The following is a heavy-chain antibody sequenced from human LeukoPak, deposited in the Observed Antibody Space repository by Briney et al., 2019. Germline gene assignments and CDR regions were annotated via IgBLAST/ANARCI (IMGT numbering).Heavy chain of an antibody. Sequence: GGSLRFSCVASGFTFSSYAMSWVRQAPGKGLEWVSAISGSGGSTYYADSVKGRFTISRDNFKNTLYLQMNSLRAEDTAVYYCAKDVRDYGEYYFDYWGQGTLVTVSS. V-gene: IGHV3-23*01. CDR2: ISGSGGST. J-gene: IGHJ4*02. CDR1: GFTFSSYA. CDR3: AKDVRDYGEYYFDY. D-gene: IGHD4-17*01.